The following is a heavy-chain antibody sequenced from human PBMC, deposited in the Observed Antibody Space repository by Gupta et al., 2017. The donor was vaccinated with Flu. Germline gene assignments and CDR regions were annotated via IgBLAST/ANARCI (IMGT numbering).Heavy chain of an antibody. Sequence: QITLKESGPSLVKPTQSLTLTCTFSGSSLTNYGVGVGWIRQPPGKAPECLALIYWDDDNRFNPSLRNRVTVTKDTSNNQVALTMTNMDPGDTGTYYCAHRRVGPRNWNDGDFDYWGQGVLVTVSS. D-gene: IGHD1-1*01. CDR3: AHRRVGPRNWNDGDFDY. CDR2: IYWDDDN. J-gene: IGHJ4*02. V-gene: IGHV2-5*02. CDR1: GSSLTNYGVG.